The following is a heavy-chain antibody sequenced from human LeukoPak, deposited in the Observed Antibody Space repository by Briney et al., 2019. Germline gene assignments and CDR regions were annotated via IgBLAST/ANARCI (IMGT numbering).Heavy chain of an antibody. CDR2: SYYSGNT. J-gene: IGHJ5*02. CDR1: GGAISSGDYY. Sequence: SETLSLTCTVSGGAISSGDYYWSWIRQPPGKGLEWIGYSYYSGNTYYNPSLKSRVTISMDTSKNQFSLKLNSMTAADTVVYYCATAPYEYIWGTYRTNWFDPWGQGTLVTVSS. D-gene: IGHD3-16*02. CDR3: ATAPYEYIWGTYRTNWFDP. V-gene: IGHV4-30-4*01.